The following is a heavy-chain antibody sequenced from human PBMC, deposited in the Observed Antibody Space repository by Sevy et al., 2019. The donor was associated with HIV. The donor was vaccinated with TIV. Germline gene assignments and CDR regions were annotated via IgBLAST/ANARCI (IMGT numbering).Heavy chain of an antibody. CDR3: GLLPAADPHYYGMDV. D-gene: IGHD2-2*01. J-gene: IGHJ6*02. V-gene: IGHV3-23*01. Sequence: GGSLRLSCAASGFTFSSYAMSWVRQAPGKGLEWVSAISGSGGSTYYADSVKGRFTISRDNSKNTLYLQMNSLRAEDTAVYYCGLLPAADPHYYGMDVWGQGTTVTVSS. CDR1: GFTFSSYA. CDR2: ISGSGGST.